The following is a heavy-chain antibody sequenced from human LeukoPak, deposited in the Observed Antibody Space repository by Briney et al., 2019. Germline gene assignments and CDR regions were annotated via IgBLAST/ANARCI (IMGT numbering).Heavy chain of an antibody. CDR1: GFTFSSYA. J-gene: IGHJ4*02. CDR3: ARGRIAAALNY. D-gene: IGHD6-13*01. CDR2: ISYDGSNK. V-gene: IGHV3-30*04. Sequence: GGSLRPSCAASGFTFSSYAMHWVRQAPGKGLEWVAVISYDGSNKYYADSVKGRFTISRDNSKNTLYLQINSLRAEDTAVYYCARGRIAAALNYWGQGTLVTVSS.